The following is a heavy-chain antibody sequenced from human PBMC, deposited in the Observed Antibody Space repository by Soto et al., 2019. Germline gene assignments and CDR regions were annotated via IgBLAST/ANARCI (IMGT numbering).Heavy chain of an antibody. Sequence: ASVKVSCKASGYTFTSYGISWVRQAPGQGLEWMGWISAYNGNTNYAQKLQGRVTMTTDTSTSTAYMELRSLRSDDTAVYYCARGPGDGDCANGVCYLYYYYGMDVWGQGTTVTVSS. CDR1: GYTFTSYG. D-gene: IGHD2-8*01. J-gene: IGHJ6*02. CDR2: ISAYNGNT. V-gene: IGHV1-18*01. CDR3: ARGPGDGDCANGVCYLYYYYGMDV.